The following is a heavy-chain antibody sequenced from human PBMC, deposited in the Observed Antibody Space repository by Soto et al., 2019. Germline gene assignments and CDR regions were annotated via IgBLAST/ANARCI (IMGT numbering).Heavy chain of an antibody. Sequence: SETLSLTCTVSGGSISSSSYYWGWIRQPPGKGLEWIGSTYYSGSTYYNPSLQRRVTISVDTSKNQFSLKLSSVTAAAKAVYNCAREHDYGAAFDIWGQGTMVTVSS. D-gene: IGHD5-12*01. J-gene: IGHJ3*02. CDR2: TYYSGST. CDR1: GGSISSSSYY. CDR3: AREHDYGAAFDI. V-gene: IGHV4-39*02.